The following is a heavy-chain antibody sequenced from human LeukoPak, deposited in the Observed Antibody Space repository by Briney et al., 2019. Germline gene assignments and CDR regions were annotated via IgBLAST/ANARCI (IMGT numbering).Heavy chain of an antibody. V-gene: IGHV3-15*01. Sequence: GESLKISCKGSGYSSTSYWIGCVRQAPGKGLEWVGRIKSKTDGGPTDYAAPVKGRFTVSRDDSKNTLYLQVNSLKTEDTAVYYCTTDRSIAARPLFDYWGQGILVTVSS. CDR2: IKSKTDGGPT. J-gene: IGHJ4*02. CDR3: TTDRSIAARPLFDY. D-gene: IGHD6-6*01. CDR1: GYSSTSYW.